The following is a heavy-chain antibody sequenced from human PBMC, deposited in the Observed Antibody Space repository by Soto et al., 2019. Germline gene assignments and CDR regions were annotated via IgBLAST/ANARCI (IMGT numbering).Heavy chain of an antibody. D-gene: IGHD3-10*01. Sequence: SGPTLVNPTQTLTLSCTFSGFSLSTSGMCVSWIRQPPGKALEWLALIDWDDDKYYSTSLKTRLTISKDTSKNQVVLTMTNMDPVDTATYYCARGVGDLLWKARPYYFDYWGQGTLVTVSS. CDR2: IDWDDDK. J-gene: IGHJ4*02. V-gene: IGHV2-70*01. CDR3: ARGVGDLLWKARPYYFDY. CDR1: GFSLSTSGMC.